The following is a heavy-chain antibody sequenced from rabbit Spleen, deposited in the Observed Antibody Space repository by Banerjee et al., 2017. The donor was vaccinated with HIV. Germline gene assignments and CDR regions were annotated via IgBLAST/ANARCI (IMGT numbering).Heavy chain of an antibody. J-gene: IGHJ6*01. CDR3: ARDAATSFSSYGMDL. D-gene: IGHD8-1*01. V-gene: IGHV1S40*01. CDR1: GFSFNSGYD. Sequence: ESGGGLVKPGASLTLTCKASGFSFNSGYDMCWVRQAPGKGLEWIACIDAGNSGSTYSATWAKGRFTLSKTSSTTVTLQMTSLTAADTATYFCARDAATSFSSYGMDLWGPGTLVTVS. CDR2: IDAGNSGST.